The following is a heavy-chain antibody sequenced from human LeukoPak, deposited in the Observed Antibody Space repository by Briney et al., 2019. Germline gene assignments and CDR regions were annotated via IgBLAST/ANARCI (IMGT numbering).Heavy chain of an antibody. D-gene: IGHD5-18*01. CDR3: ARTIQLFLFDY. CDR1: GFTFSDYY. V-gene: IGHV3-11*01. CDR2: ISSSGSTI. J-gene: IGHJ4*02. Sequence: GGSLRLSCAASGFTFSDYYMSWIRQAPGKGLEWVSYISSSGSTIYYADSVKGRFAISRDNAKNSLYLQMNSLRAEDTAVYYCARTIQLFLFDYWGQGTLVTVSS.